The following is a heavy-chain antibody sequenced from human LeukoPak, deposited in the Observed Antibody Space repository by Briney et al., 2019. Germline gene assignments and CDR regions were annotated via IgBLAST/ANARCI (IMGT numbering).Heavy chain of an antibody. CDR3: ASAVAGLDWFDP. CDR1: GGSISSYY. CDR2: IYYSGST. Sequence: SETLSLTCNVSGGSISSYYWSWIRQPPGKGLEWIGYIYYSGSTNYNPSLKSRVTISVDTSKNQFSLKLSSVTAADTAVYYCASAVAGLDWFDPWGQGTLVTVSS. V-gene: IGHV4-59*01. D-gene: IGHD6-19*01. J-gene: IGHJ5*02.